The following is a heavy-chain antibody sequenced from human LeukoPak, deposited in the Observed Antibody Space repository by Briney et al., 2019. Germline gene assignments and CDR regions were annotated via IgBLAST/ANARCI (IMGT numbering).Heavy chain of an antibody. CDR3: ARRAGAYTHPYDY. CDR2: ISSSSSYI. V-gene: IGHV3-21*04. J-gene: IGHJ4*02. CDR1: GFTFSSYG. D-gene: IGHD3-16*01. Sequence: GGSLRLSCAASGFTFSSYGMHWVRQAPGKGLEWVSSISSSSSYINYADSVKGRFTISIDNSKNTLYLQMNSLRAEDTAVYYCARRAGAYTHPYDYWGQGTLVTVS.